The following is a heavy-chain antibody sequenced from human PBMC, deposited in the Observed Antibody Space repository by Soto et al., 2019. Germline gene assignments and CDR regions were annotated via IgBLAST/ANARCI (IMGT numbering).Heavy chain of an antibody. CDR1: GGSISSGGYY. J-gene: IGHJ4*02. CDR2: IYYSGST. D-gene: IGHD3-3*01. Sequence: QVQLQESGPGLVKPSQTLSLTCTVSGGSISSGGYYWSWIRQHPGKGLEWIGYIYYSGSTYYNPSLKSRVTILVDTSKNQFSLKLSSVTAADTAVYYCARGSDYDFWSGYYTVFDYWGQGTLVTVSS. CDR3: ARGSDYDFWSGYYTVFDY. V-gene: IGHV4-31*03.